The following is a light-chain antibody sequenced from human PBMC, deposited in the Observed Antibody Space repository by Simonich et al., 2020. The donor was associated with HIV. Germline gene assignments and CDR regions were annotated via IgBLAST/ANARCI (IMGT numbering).Light chain of an antibody. J-gene: IGKJ3*01. CDR1: QSINSW. CDR2: AAS. CDR3: QQYYGYPPT. V-gene: IGKV1-5*01. Sequence: DIQMTQSPSTLSASVGDRVTITCQASQSINSWLAWYQQKPGKAPKLLIYAASTLQSGVPSRFSGSGSGTDFTLTISRLQSEDFATYYCQQYYGYPPTFGPGTKVDI.